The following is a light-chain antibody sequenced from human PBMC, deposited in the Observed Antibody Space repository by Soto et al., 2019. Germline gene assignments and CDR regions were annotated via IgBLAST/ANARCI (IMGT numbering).Light chain of an antibody. CDR3: SSYTSSSTAV. CDR1: SSDVGGYNY. J-gene: IGLJ2*01. Sequence: QSALTQPASVSGSPGQSITICCTGTSSDVGGYNYVSWYQQHPGKAPKLMIYEVSNRPSGVSNRFSGSKSGNTASLTISGLQAEDEADYYCSSYTSSSTAVFGGGTKLTVL. V-gene: IGLV2-14*01. CDR2: EVS.